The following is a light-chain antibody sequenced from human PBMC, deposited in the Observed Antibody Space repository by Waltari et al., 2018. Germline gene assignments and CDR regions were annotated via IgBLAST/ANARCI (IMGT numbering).Light chain of an antibody. J-gene: IGKJ4*01. CDR3: QQRHNWPLT. Sequence: EIVLTQSPATLSLSPGERATLSCRATQSVRVYLAWYPQKPGQAPMLLIYDTSNRASGTPDRFSGSGSGTDFSLSISSLEPEDFAVYYCQQRHNWPLTFGGGTKVEIK. CDR1: QSVRVY. CDR2: DTS. V-gene: IGKV3-11*01.